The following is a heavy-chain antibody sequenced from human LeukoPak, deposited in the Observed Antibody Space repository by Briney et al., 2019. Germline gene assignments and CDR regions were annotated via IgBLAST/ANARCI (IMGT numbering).Heavy chain of an antibody. V-gene: IGHV1-2*02. D-gene: IGHD1-26*01. CDR1: GYTFSDYY. J-gene: IGHJ4*02. CDR2: INPNSGGT. Sequence: ASVKVSCKASGYTFSDYYIHWVRQAPGQGLEWEGWINPNSGGTDSAQKLQGRVTMTRDTSISATYMELRTLTSDDTAVYYCARGTRGSYSSIHDWGQGTLVTVSS. CDR3: ARGTRGSYSSIHD.